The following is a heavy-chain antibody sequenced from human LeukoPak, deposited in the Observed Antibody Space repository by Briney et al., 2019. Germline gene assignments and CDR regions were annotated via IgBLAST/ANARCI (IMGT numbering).Heavy chain of an antibody. V-gene: IGHV4-34*01. J-gene: IGHJ4*02. CDR2: INHSGST. CDR3: ARAWDCGGDCYAALFDY. Sequence: SETLSLTCAVYGGSFSGYYWSWIRQPPGKGLEWIGEINHSGSTNYNPSLKSRVTISVDTSKNQFSPKLSSVTAADTAVYYCARAWDCGGDCYAALFDYWGQGTLVTVSS. CDR1: GGSFSGYY. D-gene: IGHD2-21*02.